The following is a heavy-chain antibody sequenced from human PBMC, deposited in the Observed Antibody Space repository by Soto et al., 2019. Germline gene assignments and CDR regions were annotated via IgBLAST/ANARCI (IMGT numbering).Heavy chain of an antibody. CDR2: IYYSGST. V-gene: IGHV4-59*08. CDR3: ARLSSSGWYPNFDF. CDR1: GGSISSYY. D-gene: IGHD6-19*01. Sequence: PSETLSLTCTVSGGSISSYYWSWIRQPPGKGLEWIGYIYYSGSTNYNPSLKSRVTISVDTSKNQFSLKLSSVTAADTAVYYCARLSSSGWYPNFDFWGQGTLVTVSS. J-gene: IGHJ4*02.